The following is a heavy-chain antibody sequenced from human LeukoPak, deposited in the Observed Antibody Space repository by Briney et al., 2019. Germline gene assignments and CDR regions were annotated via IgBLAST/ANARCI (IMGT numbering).Heavy chain of an antibody. Sequence: PGESLKISCKGSGYSFSSYWIAWVRQIPGQGLEWIGVVYPADSDTRYSRSFQGQVTMSVDKSIKTAYLQWNSLKASDTAMYYCARPGEQDLAGYILHWGQGTLVTVSS. J-gene: IGHJ1*01. CDR3: ARPGEQDLAGYILH. D-gene: IGHD7-27*01. V-gene: IGHV5-51*01. CDR1: GYSFSSYW. CDR2: VYPADSDT.